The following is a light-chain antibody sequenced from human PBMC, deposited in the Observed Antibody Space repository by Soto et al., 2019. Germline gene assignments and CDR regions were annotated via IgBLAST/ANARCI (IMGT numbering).Light chain of an antibody. CDR2: GNN. CDR3: PYDDSSLTSKV. Sequence: QSVLTQAPSVSGAPGQRVTISCTGSSSNIGAGHDVHWYQQVPGTAPKLLIYGNNNRPSGVPDRFSASKSGTSASLTINGLDVDDEDDYHCPYDDSSLTSKVFGGGTKVTVL. CDR1: SSNIGAGHD. V-gene: IGLV1-40*01. J-gene: IGLJ2*01.